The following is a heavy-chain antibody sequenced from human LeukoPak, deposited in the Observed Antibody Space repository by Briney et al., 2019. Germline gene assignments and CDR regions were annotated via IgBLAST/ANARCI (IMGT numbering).Heavy chain of an antibody. CDR3: ARDGYNYKGAFDI. CDR1: GGSISSYY. J-gene: IGHJ3*02. D-gene: IGHD5-24*01. V-gene: IGHV4-59*12. CDR2: IYYSGST. Sequence: SETLSLTCTVSGGSISSYYWSWIRQPPGKGLEWIGYIYYSGSTNYNPSLKSRVTISVDTSKNQFSLKLSSVTAADTAVYYCARDGYNYKGAFDIWGQGTMVTVSS.